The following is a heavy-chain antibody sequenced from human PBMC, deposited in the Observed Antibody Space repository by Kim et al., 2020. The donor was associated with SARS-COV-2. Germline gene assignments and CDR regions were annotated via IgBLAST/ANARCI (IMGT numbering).Heavy chain of an antibody. V-gene: IGHV5-51*01. CDR2: IYPGDSDT. CDR1: GYSFTSYW. J-gene: IGHJ6*03. D-gene: IGHD2-2*01. Sequence: GESLKISCKGSGYSFTSYWIGWVRQMPGKGLEWMGIIYPGDSDTRYSPSFQGQVTISADKSISTAYLQWSSLKASDTAMYYCARHGKYQLLHYYYYYMDVWGKGTPVTVSS. CDR3: ARHGKYQLLHYYYYYMDV.